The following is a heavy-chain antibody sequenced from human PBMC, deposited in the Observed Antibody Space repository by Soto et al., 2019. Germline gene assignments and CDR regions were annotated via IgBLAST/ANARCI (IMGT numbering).Heavy chain of an antibody. V-gene: IGHV4-4*02. Sequence: QVQLQESGPGLVKPSGTLSLTCAVSGGSISSSNWWSWVRQPPGKGLEWIGEIYHSGSTNYNPSLRSRVTISVDKSKNQFSLKLSSVTAADTAVYYCAREVWASADPKPPLRFDPWGQGTLVTVSS. CDR2: IYHSGST. J-gene: IGHJ5*02. D-gene: IGHD6-13*01. CDR3: AREVWASADPKPPLRFDP. CDR1: GGSISSSNW.